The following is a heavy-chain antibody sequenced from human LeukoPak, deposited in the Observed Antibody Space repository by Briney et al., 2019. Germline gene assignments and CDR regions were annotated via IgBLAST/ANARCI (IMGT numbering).Heavy chain of an antibody. D-gene: IGHD3-22*01. CDR3: ARETYYYESSDYYSPGGFDF. J-gene: IGHJ4*02. Sequence: GGSLRLSCAASGFTFRDSYMTWIRQAPGKGLEWGSSISTGGGTIYYSDSVKGRFTISRDNAQNSLYLQMNSLRAEDTAVYYCARETYYYESSDYYSPGGFDFWGRGALVTVSS. V-gene: IGHV3-11*01. CDR2: ISTGGGTI. CDR1: GFTFRDSY.